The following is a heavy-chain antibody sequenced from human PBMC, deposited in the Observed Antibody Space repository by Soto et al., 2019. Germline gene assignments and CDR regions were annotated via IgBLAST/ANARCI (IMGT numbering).Heavy chain of an antibody. J-gene: IGHJ4*02. Sequence: QVQLVQSGAEVKKPGSSVKVSCKASGGTFSSYAISWVRQAPGQGLGWMGGIIPIFGTANYAQKFQGRVTITADEPTSTAYMELSSLRSEDTAVYYCARGLTYYDISTRYYHSEHFDYWGQGTLVTVSS. CDR2: IIPIFGTA. V-gene: IGHV1-69*01. CDR1: GGTFSSYA. D-gene: IGHD3-9*01. CDR3: ARGLTYYDISTRYYHSEHFDY.